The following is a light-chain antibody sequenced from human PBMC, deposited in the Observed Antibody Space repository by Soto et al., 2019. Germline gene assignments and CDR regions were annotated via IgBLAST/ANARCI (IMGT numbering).Light chain of an antibody. J-gene: IGKJ4*01. CDR1: QSVSSN. V-gene: IGKV3-15*01. CDR2: GAS. CDR3: QQYNKWLLT. Sequence: EIVMAQSPATLSVSPGERATLSCRASQSVSSNLAWYQHQPGQAPRVLIYGASTRATGFPARFSGSGSGTEFTLTISSLQSEDFAVYYCQQYNKWLLTFGGGTKVEIK.